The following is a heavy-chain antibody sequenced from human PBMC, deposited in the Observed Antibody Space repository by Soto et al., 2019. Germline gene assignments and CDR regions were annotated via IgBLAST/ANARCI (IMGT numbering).Heavy chain of an antibody. CDR2: IWYDGSNK. D-gene: IGHD3-22*01. V-gene: IGHV3-33*01. Sequence: QVQLVESGGGVVQPGRSLRLSCAASGFTFSSYGMHWVRQDPGKGLEWVAVIWYDGSNKYYADSVKGRFTISRDNSKNTLYLQMNSLRAEDTAVYYCARDHRGYDSSGSTVHWGQGTLVTVSS. CDR1: GFTFSSYG. J-gene: IGHJ4*02. CDR3: ARDHRGYDSSGSTVH.